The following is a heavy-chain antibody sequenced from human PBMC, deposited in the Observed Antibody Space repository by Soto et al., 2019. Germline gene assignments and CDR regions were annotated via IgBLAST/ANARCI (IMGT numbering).Heavy chain of an antibody. V-gene: IGHV3-15*01. CDR1: GFTFSNAW. CDR3: TTAQANEYYYYYYMDV. CDR2: IKSKTDGGTT. Sequence: GGSLRLSCAASGFTFSNAWMSWVRQAPGKGLEWVGRIKSKTDGGTTDYAAPVKGRFTISRDDSKNTLYLQMNSLKTEDTAVYYCTTAQANEYYYYYYMDVWGKGTTVTVSS. J-gene: IGHJ6*03. D-gene: IGHD1-1*01.